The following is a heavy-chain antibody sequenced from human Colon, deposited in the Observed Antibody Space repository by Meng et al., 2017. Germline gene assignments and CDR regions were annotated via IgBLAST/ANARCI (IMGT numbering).Heavy chain of an antibody. CDR3: ARDSGYDKNWFDP. D-gene: IGHD5-12*01. CDR2: IYYSGST. V-gene: IGHV4-61*01. CDR1: GGSVISNSYY. J-gene: IGHJ5*02. Sequence: PPQEWGHDIVSPSEPLYLTCTVSGGSVISNSYYWSCLRQPPGKGLEWIGFIYYSGSTNYNPSLKSRVTISVDTSKNQFSLKVSSVTAADTAVYYCARDSGYDKNWFDPWGQGTLVTASS.